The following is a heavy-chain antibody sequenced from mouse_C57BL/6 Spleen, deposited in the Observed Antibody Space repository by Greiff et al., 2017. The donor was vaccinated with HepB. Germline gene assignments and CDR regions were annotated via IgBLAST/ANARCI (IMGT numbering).Heavy chain of an antibody. J-gene: IGHJ4*01. D-gene: IGHD2-3*01. CDR1: GFTFSSYA. Sequence: EVQRVESGGGLVKPGGSLKLSCAASGFTFSSYAMSWVRQTPEKRLEWVATISDGGSYTYYPDNVKGRFTMSRDNAKNNLYLQMSHLKSEDTAMYYCARDRDGYLDYWGQGTSVTVSS. CDR3: ARDRDGYLDY. V-gene: IGHV5-4*01. CDR2: ISDGGSYT.